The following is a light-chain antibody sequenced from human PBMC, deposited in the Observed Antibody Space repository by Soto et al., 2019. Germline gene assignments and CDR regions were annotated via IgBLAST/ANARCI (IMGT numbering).Light chain of an antibody. CDR2: EVS. Sequence: QFVLTQPPSASGSPGQSVTIYCTGTISDVGGYNYVSWYQQHPGKAPKLMIYEVSKRPPGVPDRFSGSKSGNTASLTVSGLQAEDEADYYCSSYAGSNNYVFGTGTKVTVL. J-gene: IGLJ1*01. V-gene: IGLV2-8*01. CDR1: ISDVGGYNY. CDR3: SSYAGSNNYV.